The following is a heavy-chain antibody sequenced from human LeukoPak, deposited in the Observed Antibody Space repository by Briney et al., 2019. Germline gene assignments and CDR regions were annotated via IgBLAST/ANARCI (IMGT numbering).Heavy chain of an antibody. D-gene: IGHD3-10*02. J-gene: IGHJ4*02. Sequence: GGSLRLSCAASGFTFSSYEMEWVRQAPGKGLEWVSYISSSGSTIYYADSVKGRFTISRDNAKNSLYLQMNSLRAEDTAVYYCARDYVPPRQDWGQGTLVTVSS. CDR1: GFTFSSYE. CDR3: ARDYVPPRQD. V-gene: IGHV3-48*03. CDR2: ISSSGSTI.